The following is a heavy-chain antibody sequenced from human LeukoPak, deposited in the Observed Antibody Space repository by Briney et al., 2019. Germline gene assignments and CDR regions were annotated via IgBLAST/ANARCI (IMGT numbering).Heavy chain of an antibody. Sequence: KTGGSLRLSCAASGFTFSDYYMSWVRQAPGKGLEWVSYISSSGSTIHYADSVRGRFTISRDNAKKSLYLQMNSLRAEDTAVYYCARPGLPFYYYYMDVWGKGTTVIVSS. CDR1: GFTFSDYY. J-gene: IGHJ6*03. D-gene: IGHD4-11*01. CDR3: ARPGLPFYYYYMDV. V-gene: IGHV3-11*04. CDR2: ISSSGSTI.